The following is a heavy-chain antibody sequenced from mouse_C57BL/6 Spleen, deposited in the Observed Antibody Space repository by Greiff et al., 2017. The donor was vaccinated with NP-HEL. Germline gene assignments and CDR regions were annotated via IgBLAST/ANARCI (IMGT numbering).Heavy chain of an antibody. V-gene: IGHV1-82*01. J-gene: IGHJ3*01. Sequence: VQLQQSGPELVKPGASVKISCKASGYAFSSSWMNWVKQRPGKGLEWIGRIYPGDGDTNYNGKFKGKATLTADKSSSTAYMQLSSLTSEDSAVYFCAREGTAQATGLFAYWGQGTLVTVSA. CDR3: AREGTAQATGLFAY. CDR2: IYPGDGDT. CDR1: GYAFSSSW. D-gene: IGHD3-2*02.